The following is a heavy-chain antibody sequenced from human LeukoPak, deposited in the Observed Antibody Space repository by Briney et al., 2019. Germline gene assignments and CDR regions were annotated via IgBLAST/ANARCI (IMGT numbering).Heavy chain of an antibody. D-gene: IGHD3-9*01. J-gene: IGHJ5*02. Sequence: SQTLSLTCVISGDSVSNNSASWNWIRQSPSRGLEWLGRTYYRSRWYKDYAVSVKSRITSNPDTSKNQFSLQLNSVTHEDTAVYYCARWLTTWGQGTLVTVSS. CDR2: TYYRSRWYK. CDR3: ARWLTT. V-gene: IGHV6-1*01. CDR1: GDSVSNNSAS.